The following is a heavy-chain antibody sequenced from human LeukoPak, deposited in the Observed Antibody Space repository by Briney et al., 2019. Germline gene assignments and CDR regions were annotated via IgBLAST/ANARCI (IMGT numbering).Heavy chain of an antibody. D-gene: IGHD3-10*01. V-gene: IGHV3-15*05. CDR3: ARDFWFGLGYMDV. Sequence: GGSLRLSCAASGFTFSNAWMSWVRQAPGKGLEWVGRIKSKTDGGTTDYAAPVKGRFTISRDDSKNTLYLQMHSLRVEDTALYFCARDFWFGLGYMDVWGKGTTVTVSS. CDR1: GFTFSNAW. CDR2: IKSKTDGGTT. J-gene: IGHJ6*03.